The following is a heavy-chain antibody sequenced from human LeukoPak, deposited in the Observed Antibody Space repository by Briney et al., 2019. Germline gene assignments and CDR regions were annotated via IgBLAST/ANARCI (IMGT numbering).Heavy chain of an antibody. CDR1: GYTFTGYY. CDR2: INPNSGGT. CDR3: ARGNHYDFWSGSADNWFDP. D-gene: IGHD3-3*01. Sequence: ASVKVSCKASGYTFTGYYMHWVRQAPGQGLEWMGWINPNSGGTNYAQKFQGRVTMTRDTSISTAYMELSRLRSDDTAVYYCARGNHYDFWSGSADNWFDPWGKGTTVTVSS. J-gene: IGHJ5*01. V-gene: IGHV1-2*02.